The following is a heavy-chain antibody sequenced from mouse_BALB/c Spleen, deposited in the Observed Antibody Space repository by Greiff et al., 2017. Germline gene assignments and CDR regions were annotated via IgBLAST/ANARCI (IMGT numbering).Heavy chain of an antibody. J-gene: IGHJ2*01. CDR3: ARIGTDYFDY. Sequence: EVQLQQSGPELVKPGASVKISCKASGYTFTDYNMHWVKQSHGKSLEWIGYIYPYNGGTGYNQKFKSKATLTVDNSSSTAYMELRSLTSEDSAVYYCARIGTDYFDYWGQGTTLTVSS. V-gene: IGHV1S29*02. D-gene: IGHD4-1*01. CDR2: IYPYNGGT. CDR1: GYTFTDYN.